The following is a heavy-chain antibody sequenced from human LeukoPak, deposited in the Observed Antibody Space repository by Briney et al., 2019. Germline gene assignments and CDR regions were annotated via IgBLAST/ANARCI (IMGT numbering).Heavy chain of an antibody. V-gene: IGHV4-39*01. CDR2: IYYSGST. CDR1: GGSISSISYY. CDR3: AGVRGYSYGLLDY. Sequence: PSETLSLTCTVSGGSISSISYYCAWIRQPPGKGLEWIGSIYYSGSTYYNPSLKSRVTISVDTSKNQFSLKLSSVTAADTAVYYCAGVRGYSYGLLDYWGQGTLVTVSS. J-gene: IGHJ4*02. D-gene: IGHD5-18*01.